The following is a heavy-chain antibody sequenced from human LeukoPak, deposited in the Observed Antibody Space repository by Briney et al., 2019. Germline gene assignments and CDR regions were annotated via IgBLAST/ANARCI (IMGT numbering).Heavy chain of an antibody. J-gene: IGHJ3*02. CDR1: GFTIGDYL. D-gene: IGHD7-27*01. Sequence: PGRSLRLSCTASGFTIGDYLMSWFRQAPEKGLELVGFIRRRASGGTTEYAASVKGRFTISRDDSKSIAYLEMNSLKTEDTAVYYCNRDSLGIRTFDIWGQGTMVTVSS. CDR3: NRDSLGIRTFDI. CDR2: IRRRASGGTT. V-gene: IGHV3-49*03.